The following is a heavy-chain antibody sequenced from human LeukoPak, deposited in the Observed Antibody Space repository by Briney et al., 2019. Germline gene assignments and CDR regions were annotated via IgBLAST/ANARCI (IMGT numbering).Heavy chain of an antibody. CDR1: GGSVSSGSDY. D-gene: IGHD3-10*01. Sequence: SETLSLTCTVSGGSVSSGSDYWSWIRQPPGKGLEWLGYIYYSGSTNYNPSLKSRVTISVDTSKNQFSLKLSSMTAADTAVYYCARHITMVRGVRADHFDYWGQGTLVTVSS. CDR3: ARHITMVRGVRADHFDY. J-gene: IGHJ4*02. V-gene: IGHV4-61*01. CDR2: IYYSGST.